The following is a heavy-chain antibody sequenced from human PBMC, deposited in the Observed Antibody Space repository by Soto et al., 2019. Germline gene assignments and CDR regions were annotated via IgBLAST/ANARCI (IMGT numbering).Heavy chain of an antibody. Sequence: PSETLSLTCTVSGGSISSYYWSWTRQPPGKGLEWIGYIYYSGSTNYNPSLKSRVTISVDTSKNQFSLKLSSVTAADTAVYYCARDRGGYSYGYYYYYGMDVWGQGTTVTVSS. J-gene: IGHJ6*02. V-gene: IGHV4-59*01. CDR1: GGSISSYY. CDR2: IYYSGST. D-gene: IGHD5-18*01. CDR3: ARDRGGYSYGYYYYYGMDV.